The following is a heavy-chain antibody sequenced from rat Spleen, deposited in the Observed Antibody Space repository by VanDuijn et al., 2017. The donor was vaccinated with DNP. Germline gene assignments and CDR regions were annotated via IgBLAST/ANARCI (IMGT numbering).Heavy chain of an antibody. Sequence: QVQLKESGPGLVQPSQTLSLTCPVSGFSLTSYSVRWIRQPSGKGPEWMGRMWYDGDSMYNSALKSRLSISRDTSKNQVFLKMNSLRTDDAGTYYCTRDLGYGGFTAHYFDYWGQGVMVAVSS. D-gene: IGHD1-11*01. V-gene: IGHV2-63*01. CDR3: TRDLGYGGFTAHYFDY. CDR1: GFSLTSYS. J-gene: IGHJ2*01. CDR2: MWYDGDS.